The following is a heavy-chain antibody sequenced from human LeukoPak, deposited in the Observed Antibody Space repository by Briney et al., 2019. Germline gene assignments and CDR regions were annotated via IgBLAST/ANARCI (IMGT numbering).Heavy chain of an antibody. Sequence: ASVKVSCTASGYTFTGHFMHWVRQAPGQGLEWMGWIEPKSGGTHYGHKFQGRVTMTRDTSMSTAYMELSRLKADDTAVYYCAREMGVVPNAIPTVDSWGQGTLVTVSS. CDR1: GYTFTGHF. CDR3: AREMGVVPNAIPTVDS. V-gene: IGHV1-2*02. CDR2: IEPKSGGT. D-gene: IGHD2-2*02. J-gene: IGHJ4*02.